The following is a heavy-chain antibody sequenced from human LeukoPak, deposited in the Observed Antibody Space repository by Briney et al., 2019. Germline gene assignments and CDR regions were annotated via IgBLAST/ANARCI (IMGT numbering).Heavy chain of an antibody. D-gene: IGHD7-27*01. CDR2: IYYSGST. J-gene: IGHJ4*02. V-gene: IGHV4-59*01. Sequence: SETLSLTCTVSGGSISSYYWSWIRQPPGKGLEWIGYIYYSGSTNYNPSLKSRVTISVDTSKNQFSLKLSSVTAADTAVYYCARVSKDWGSLLRDFDYWGQGTLVTVSS. CDR3: ARVSKDWGSLLRDFDY. CDR1: GGSISSYY.